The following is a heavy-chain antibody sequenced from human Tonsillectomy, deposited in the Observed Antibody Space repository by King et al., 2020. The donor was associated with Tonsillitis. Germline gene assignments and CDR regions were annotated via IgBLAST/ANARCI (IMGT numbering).Heavy chain of an antibody. CDR2: IRFDGSDM. V-gene: IGHV3-30*02. D-gene: IGHD3-3*01. Sequence: VQLVESGGGVVQPGGSLRLSCAASGFTFSGSSMHWVRQAPGKGLEWVSFIRFDGSDMYYADSVKGRFTISRDNSRNTLYLQMDRLRTDDTAVYYCAKDGFGDLDSTPLSWGQGTLVTVSS. CDR3: AKDGFGDLDSTPLS. CDR1: GFTFSGSS. J-gene: IGHJ5*02.